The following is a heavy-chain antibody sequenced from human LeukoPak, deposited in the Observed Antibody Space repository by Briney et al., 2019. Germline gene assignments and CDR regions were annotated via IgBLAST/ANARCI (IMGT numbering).Heavy chain of an antibody. J-gene: IGHJ4*02. V-gene: IGHV3-21*01. Sequence: GSLRLSCAASGFTFSSYSMNWVRQAPGKGLEWVSSISSSSSYIYYADSVKGRFTISRDNAKNSLYLQMNSLRAEDTAVYYCATELGEAAPLDYWGQGTLVTVSS. CDR2: ISSSSSYI. CDR1: GFTFSSYS. CDR3: ATELGEAAPLDY. D-gene: IGHD7-27*01.